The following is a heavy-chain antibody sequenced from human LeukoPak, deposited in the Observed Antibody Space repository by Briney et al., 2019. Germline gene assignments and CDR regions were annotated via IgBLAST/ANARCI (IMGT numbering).Heavy chain of an antibody. V-gene: IGHV4-34*01. D-gene: IGHD3-3*01. Sequence: PSETLSLTCAVYGGSFSGYYWSWIRQPPGKGLEWIGEINHSGSTNYNPSLKSRVTISVDTSKNQFSLKLSSVTAADTAVYYCARVDFCSGYYYFDYWGQGTLVTVSS. CDR2: INHSGST. CDR1: GGSFSGYY. CDR3: ARVDFCSGYYYFDY. J-gene: IGHJ4*02.